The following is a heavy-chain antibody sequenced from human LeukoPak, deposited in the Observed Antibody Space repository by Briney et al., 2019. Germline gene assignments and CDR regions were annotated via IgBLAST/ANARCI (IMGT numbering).Heavy chain of an antibody. CDR1: GFTFSSYG. CDR3: AKGGVDTAIYDY. D-gene: IGHD5-18*01. V-gene: IGHV3-30*18. J-gene: IGHJ4*02. Sequence: GGSLRLSCAASGFTFSSYGMHWVRQAPGKGLEWVAVISYDGSNKYYADSVKGRFTISRDNSKNTLYLQMNSLRAEDTAVYYCAKGGVDTAIYDYWGQGTLVTVSS. CDR2: ISYDGSNK.